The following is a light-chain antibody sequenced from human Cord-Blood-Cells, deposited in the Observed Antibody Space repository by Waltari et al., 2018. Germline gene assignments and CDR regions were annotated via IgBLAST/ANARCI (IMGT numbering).Light chain of an antibody. CDR1: SSNIGSNY. Sequence: QSVLTQPPSASGTPGQRVTISCSGSSSNIGSNYVYWYQQLPGTAPNLLIYRNKQRPPGVPDRFSGSKSGTSASLAISGLRSEDEADYYCAAWDDSLSGRVFGGGTKLTVL. CDR2: RNK. V-gene: IGLV1-47*01. J-gene: IGLJ3*02. CDR3: AAWDDSLSGRV.